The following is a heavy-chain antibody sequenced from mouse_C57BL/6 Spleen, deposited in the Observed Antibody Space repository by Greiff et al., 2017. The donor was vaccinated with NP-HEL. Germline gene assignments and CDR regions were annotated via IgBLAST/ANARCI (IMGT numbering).Heavy chain of an antibody. CDR2: IWGVGST. CDR1: GFSLTSYG. J-gene: IGHJ3*01. CDR3: ASEELGRGFAY. Sequence: VQVVESGPGLVAPSQSLSITCTVSGFSLTSYGVDWVRQSPGKGLEWLGVIWGVGSTNYNSALKSRLSLSKDNSKSQVFLKMNSLQTDDTAMYYCASEELGRGFAYWGQGTLVTVSA. D-gene: IGHD4-1*01. V-gene: IGHV2-6*01.